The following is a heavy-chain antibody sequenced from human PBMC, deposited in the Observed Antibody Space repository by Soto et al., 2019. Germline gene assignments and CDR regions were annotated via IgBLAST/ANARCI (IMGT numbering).Heavy chain of an antibody. J-gene: IGHJ4*02. Sequence: PSETLSLTCTVSGGSISSGDYYWSWIRQPPGKGLEWIGYIYYSGSTYYNPSLKSRVTISVDTSKNQFSLKLSSVTAADTAVYYCARDHPAPGDIVEWGQGTLVTVSS. CDR2: IYYSGST. CDR3: ARDHPAPGDIVE. CDR1: GGSISSGDYY. V-gene: IGHV4-30-4*01. D-gene: IGHD2-15*01.